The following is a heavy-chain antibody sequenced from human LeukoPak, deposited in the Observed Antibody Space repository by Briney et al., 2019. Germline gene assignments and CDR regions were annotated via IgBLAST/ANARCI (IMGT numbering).Heavy chain of an antibody. CDR3: EEDWGRGWNGDWFDS. D-gene: IGHD1-1*01. J-gene: IGHJ5*01. CDR1: GFTIHNYV. Sequence: GGSLRLSCSASGFTIHNYVMHWLRQAPGKGLEYVSATSPNGDTTYYTDSVKGRFTISRDNSKNTLSLQMSSLRPEDSAVYYCEEDWGRGWNGDWFDSWGRGTLVTVSS. CDR2: TSPNGDTT. V-gene: IGHV3-64D*09.